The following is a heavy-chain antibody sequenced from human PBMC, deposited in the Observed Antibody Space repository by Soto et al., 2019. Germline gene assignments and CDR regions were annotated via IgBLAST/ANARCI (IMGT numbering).Heavy chain of an antibody. D-gene: IGHD6-13*01. V-gene: IGHV1-3*01. CDR1: GYTFTNYA. Sequence: QVQLVQSGAEVKKPGASVKVSCKASGYTFTNYAIHWVRQAPGQRLKWMGWINAGSGNTKYSQRFEGRVSITRDTPASTAYMEVSSLTSEDTAVYYCACEQQLATFQHWGSDILLTVPS. J-gene: IGHJ1*01. CDR2: INAGSGNT. CDR3: ACEQQLATFQH.